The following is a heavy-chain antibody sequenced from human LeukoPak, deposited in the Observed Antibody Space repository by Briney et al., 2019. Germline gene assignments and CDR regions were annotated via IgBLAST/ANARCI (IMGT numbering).Heavy chain of an antibody. J-gene: IGHJ4*02. CDR3: ARDNYNYSDY. D-gene: IGHD3-10*01. Sequence: PGGSLRLSCAASGFTFSRYWMSWVRQAPGKGLEWVANIKQDGSEKYYVDSVKGRFTISKDNAKNSLYLQMNSLRAEDTAVYYCARDNYNYSDYWGQGTLVTVSS. V-gene: IGHV3-7*01. CDR1: GFTFSRYW. CDR2: IKQDGSEK.